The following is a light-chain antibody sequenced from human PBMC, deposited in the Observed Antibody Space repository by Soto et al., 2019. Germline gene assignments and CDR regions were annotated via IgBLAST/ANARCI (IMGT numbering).Light chain of an antibody. V-gene: IGLV2-18*02. CDR2: EGY. CDR1: SSDVGSYNR. Sequence: QSALTQPPSVSGSPGQSVTISCIGTSSDVGSYNRVSWYQQPPGTAPKLIIYEGYTRPSGVPDRFSASKSSNTASLTISGLQAEDEADYYCNSYTISDTYVFGTGTKLTVL. CDR3: NSYTISDTYV. J-gene: IGLJ1*01.